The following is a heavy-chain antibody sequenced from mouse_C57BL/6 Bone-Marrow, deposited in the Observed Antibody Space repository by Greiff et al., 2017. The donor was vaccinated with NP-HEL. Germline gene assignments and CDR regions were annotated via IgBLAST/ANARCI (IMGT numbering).Heavy chain of an antibody. Sequence: VKLVESGPGLVQPSQSLSITCTVSGFSLTSYGVHWVRQSPGKGLEWLGVIWSGGSTDYNAAFISRLSISKDNSKSQVFFKMNSLQADDTAIYYCARNPYYGSSYWFAYWGQGTLVTVSA. CDR1: GFSLTSYG. J-gene: IGHJ3*01. D-gene: IGHD1-1*01. V-gene: IGHV2-2*01. CDR2: IWSGGST. CDR3: ARNPYYGSSYWFAY.